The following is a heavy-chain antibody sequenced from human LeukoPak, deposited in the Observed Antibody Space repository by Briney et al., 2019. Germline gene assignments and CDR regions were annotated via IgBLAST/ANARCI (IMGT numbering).Heavy chain of an antibody. Sequence: GGSLRLSCAASGFTFSNYWMGWVRQAPGKGLEWVANIKQDGSEKYYVDSVKGRFTISRDNTKSSLYLQMNSLRDEDTAVYYCARDIGDCSSLSCYSHYYYMDVWGKGTTVTVSS. V-gene: IGHV3-7*01. D-gene: IGHD2-2*02. CDR2: IKQDGSEK. J-gene: IGHJ6*03. CDR3: ARDIGDCSSLSCYSHYYYMDV. CDR1: GFTFSNYW.